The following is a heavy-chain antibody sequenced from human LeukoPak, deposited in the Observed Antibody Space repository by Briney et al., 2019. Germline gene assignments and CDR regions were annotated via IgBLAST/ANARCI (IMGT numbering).Heavy chain of an antibody. CDR3: AKGFGNLFTYIDS. Sequence: SGGSLRLSCAASGFTFSTYPMTWVRQAPGEGLEWVSTISSGGSGTYYADSVKGRFIISRDSSKNTLYLQMNSLRAEDTAVYYCAKGFGNLFTYIDSWGQGTLVTVSS. CDR2: ISSGGSGT. D-gene: IGHD3-16*01. J-gene: IGHJ4*02. CDR1: GFTFSTYP. V-gene: IGHV3-23*05.